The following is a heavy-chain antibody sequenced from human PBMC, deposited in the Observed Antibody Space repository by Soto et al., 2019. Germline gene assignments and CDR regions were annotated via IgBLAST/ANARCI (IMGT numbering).Heavy chain of an antibody. Sequence: QVQLVHSGAEVKKPGASVKVSCKASGYTFTSYGISWVRQAPGQGLEWMGWISAYNGNTNYAQKFQGRVNMTTDTPTSTVFMELRSLRSDDTAVYYCARPDGWFGENPHAFDLWAQGTMVTVSS. J-gene: IGHJ3*01. CDR2: ISAYNGNT. CDR1: GYTFTSYG. CDR3: ARPDGWFGENPHAFDL. V-gene: IGHV1-18*04. D-gene: IGHD3-10*01.